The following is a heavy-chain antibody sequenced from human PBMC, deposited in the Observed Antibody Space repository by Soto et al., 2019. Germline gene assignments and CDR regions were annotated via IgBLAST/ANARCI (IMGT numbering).Heavy chain of an antibody. CDR1: GFSFYTYA. CDR2: ISASGTQT. V-gene: IGHV3-23*01. J-gene: IGHJ6*03. CDR3: AKGGGSGYFAYHYIDV. D-gene: IGHD3-3*01. Sequence: EVQLLDSGGGLGQSGGSLRLSCAASGFSFYTYAMTWVRQAPGKGLEWVSSISASGTQTYYADSVKGRFTISRDNSRNKVYLQRNSLRVEDTAVYYCAKGGGSGYFAYHYIDVWGKGTTVTVSS.